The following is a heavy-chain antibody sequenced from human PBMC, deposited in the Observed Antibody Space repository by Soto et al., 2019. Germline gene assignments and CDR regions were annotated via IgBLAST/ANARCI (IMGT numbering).Heavy chain of an antibody. D-gene: IGHD3-3*01. CDR2: ITVSGGRT. J-gene: IGHJ6*02. CDR1: GFTFSSYA. V-gene: IGHV3-23*01. CDR3: AKEVTTDVWSAYYYYGMAV. Sequence: EVQLLESGGGLVQPGGSLRLSCAASGFTFSSYAMSWVRQAPGTGLEWVSGITVSGGRTYYTDSVKGRFTISRDNSKDPLYLHMNSLRAEDTAVYYCAKEVTTDVWSAYYYYGMAVWGQGTTFTVSS.